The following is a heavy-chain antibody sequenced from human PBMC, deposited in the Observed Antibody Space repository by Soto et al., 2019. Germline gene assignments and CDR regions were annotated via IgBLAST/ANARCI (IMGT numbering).Heavy chain of an antibody. V-gene: IGHV1-2*02. J-gene: IGHJ6*02. CDR3: AGIGYCSSTSCYTHYGLKWFYYYYYGMDV. Sequence: GASVEVSCKASGYTFTGYYMHGVRQAPGQGLEWMGWINPNSGGTTYAQKFQGRVTMTRATSISTAYMELSRLRSDDTDVYYCAGIGYCSSTSCYTHYGLKWFYYYYYGMDVWGQGTTVTVSS. CDR2: INPNSGGT. D-gene: IGHD2-2*02. CDR1: GYTFTGYY.